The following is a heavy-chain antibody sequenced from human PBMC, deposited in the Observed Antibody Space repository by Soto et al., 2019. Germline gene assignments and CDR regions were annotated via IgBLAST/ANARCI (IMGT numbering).Heavy chain of an antibody. CDR2: INHSGIT. CDR3: ARELNSGSYRNLRRYYEYGMEV. Sequence: QVQLQQWGAGLLKPSETLSLTCAVYGGSFSGYYWSWIRQPPGKGLEWIGEINHSGITNYNPSLENRVTLSVEMFKNQLSLKLSSVTAADTSVYYCARELNSGSYRNLRRYYEYGMEVWGQGTTVTVSS. D-gene: IGHD1-26*01. V-gene: IGHV4-34*01. CDR1: GGSFSGYY. J-gene: IGHJ6*02.